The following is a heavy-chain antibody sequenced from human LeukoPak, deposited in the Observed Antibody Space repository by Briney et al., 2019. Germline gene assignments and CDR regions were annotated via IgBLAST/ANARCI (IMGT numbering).Heavy chain of an antibody. CDR1: GFTFSSYA. J-gene: IGHJ4*02. V-gene: IGHV3-23*01. CDR3: ALNSTVVGHY. Sequence: GRSLRLSCAASGFTFSSYAMSWVRQAPGKGLEWVSVISGSGGSTYYADSVKGRFTISRDNSKNTLYLQMNSLRAEDTAVYYCALNSTVVGHYWGQGTLVTVSS. D-gene: IGHD2-2*01. CDR2: ISGSGGST.